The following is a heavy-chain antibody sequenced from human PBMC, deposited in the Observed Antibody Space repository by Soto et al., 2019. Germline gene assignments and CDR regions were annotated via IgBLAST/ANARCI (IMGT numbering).Heavy chain of an antibody. J-gene: IGHJ4*02. CDR1: GGTFSSYT. V-gene: IGHV1-69*02. CDR3: AREVTCSGGSCYSR. CDR2: IIPILGIA. Sequence: QVQLVQSGAEVKKPGSSVKVSCKASGGTFSSYTISWVRQAPGQGLEWMGRIIPILGIANYAQKFQGRVTITADKSTSTAYMELSSLRSEDTAVYYCAREVTCSGGSCYSRWGQGTLVTVSS. D-gene: IGHD2-15*01.